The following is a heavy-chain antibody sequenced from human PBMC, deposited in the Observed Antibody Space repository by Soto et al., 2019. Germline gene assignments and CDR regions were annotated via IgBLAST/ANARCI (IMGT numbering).Heavy chain of an antibody. Sequence: ESLSLTCTVSGVSISSVSISSNYWGWIRQPPGKGLEYIGSIPYSGNTNYNPSLKSRVSISVDTSKNQFSLKLTSVTAADTAVYYCARIPYSSASFDYWGQGILVTVSS. CDR3: ARIPYSSASFDY. CDR1: GVSISSVSISSNY. V-gene: IGHV4-61*01. J-gene: IGHJ4*02. CDR2: IPYSGNT. D-gene: IGHD6-19*01.